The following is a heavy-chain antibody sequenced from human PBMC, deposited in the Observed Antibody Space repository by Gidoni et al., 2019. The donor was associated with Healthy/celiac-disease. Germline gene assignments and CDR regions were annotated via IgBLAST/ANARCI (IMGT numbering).Heavy chain of an antibody. CDR2: INHSGST. Sequence: QVQLQQWRAGLLKPSETLSLTCAVYGGSFSGYYWSWIRQPPGKGLEWIGEINHSGSTNYNPSLKSRVTISVDTSKNQFSLKLSSVTAADTAVYYCARGAGVRRFDYWGQGTLVTVSS. D-gene: IGHD6-19*01. CDR1: GGSFSGYY. CDR3: ARGAGVRRFDY. J-gene: IGHJ4*02. V-gene: IGHV4-34*01.